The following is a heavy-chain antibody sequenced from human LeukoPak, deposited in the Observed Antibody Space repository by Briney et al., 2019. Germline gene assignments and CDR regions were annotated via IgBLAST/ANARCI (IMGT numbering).Heavy chain of an antibody. CDR3: ATSTITHTRDP. D-gene: IGHD1-1*01. CDR1: EYTFSDFY. Sequence: ASVKVSCKLSEYTFSDFYLNWVRQAPGQGLEWMAWINPFSDARSYAQKFQGRVTMTWDMPTTTVFMELSRLRSDDTAVYYCATSTITHTRDPWGQGTLVTVSS. V-gene: IGHV1-2*02. CDR2: INPFSDAR. J-gene: IGHJ5*02.